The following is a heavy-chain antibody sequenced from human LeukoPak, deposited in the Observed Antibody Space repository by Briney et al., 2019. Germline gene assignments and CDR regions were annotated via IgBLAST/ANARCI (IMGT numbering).Heavy chain of an antibody. Sequence: ASVKVSCKASGGTFSSYAISWVRQAPGQGLEWMGWISAYNGNTNYAQKLQGRVTMTTDTSTSTAYMELRSLRSDDTAVYYCARGGAYSSTWYVDYWGQGTLVTVSS. D-gene: IGHD6-13*01. CDR3: ARGGAYSSTWYVDY. J-gene: IGHJ4*02. CDR1: GGTFSSYA. CDR2: ISAYNGNT. V-gene: IGHV1-18*01.